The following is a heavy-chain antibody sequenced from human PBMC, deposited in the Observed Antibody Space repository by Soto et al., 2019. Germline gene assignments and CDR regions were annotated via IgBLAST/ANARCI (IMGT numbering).Heavy chain of an antibody. CDR3: ARDRGSSGWCDH. V-gene: IGHV3-33*01. J-gene: IGHJ5*02. D-gene: IGHD3-22*01. CDR1: GFIFNSYG. CDR2: IYYTGTTD. Sequence: QVPLVESGGGVVQPGGSLRLSCAASGFIFNSYGMHWVRQAPGKGLEWVSFIYYTGTTDYYADSVKGRFTISRDNSKNTLYMQMNSLRVEDSAIYYCARDRGSSGWCDHWGQGTLVTVSS.